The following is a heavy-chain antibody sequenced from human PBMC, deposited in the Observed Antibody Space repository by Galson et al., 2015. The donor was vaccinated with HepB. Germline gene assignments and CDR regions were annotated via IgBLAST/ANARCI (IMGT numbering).Heavy chain of an antibody. CDR2: IRSKAYGGTT. CDR3: TCGEYYDFWSGYPDFDY. Sequence: SLRLSCAASGFTFGDYAMSWFRQAPGKGLEWVGFIRSKAYGGTTEYAASVKGRFTISRDNSKSIAYLQMNSLKTEDTAAYYCTCGEYYDFWSGYPDFDYWGQGTLVTVSS. J-gene: IGHJ4*02. V-gene: IGHV3-49*03. CDR1: GFTFGDYA. D-gene: IGHD3-3*01.